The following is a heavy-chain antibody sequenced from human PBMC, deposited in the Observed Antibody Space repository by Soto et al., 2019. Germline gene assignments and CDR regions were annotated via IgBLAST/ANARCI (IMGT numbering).Heavy chain of an antibody. D-gene: IGHD3-3*01. V-gene: IGHV3-23*01. J-gene: IGHJ6*03. CDR2: ISGSGDNT. Sequence: EVQLLESGGGLVQPGGSVRLSCAASGFTFSSYALNWVRQAPGKGLEWVSVISGSGDNTYYADSVKGRFTISRDNSKNTLYLQMNSLRAEDTAVYYCAKDLGTDDFWSAYYTYYYMDVWGKGTTVTVSS. CDR1: GFTFSSYA. CDR3: AKDLGTDDFWSAYYTYYYMDV.